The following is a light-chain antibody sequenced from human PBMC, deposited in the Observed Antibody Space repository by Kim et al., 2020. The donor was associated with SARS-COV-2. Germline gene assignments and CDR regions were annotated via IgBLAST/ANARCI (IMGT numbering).Light chain of an antibody. CDR2: DVT. Sequence: QSITIACTGTTSDVGAYDYVSWYQQFPGKAPKLIIYDVTHRPSGVSDRFSGSKSGNTASLTISGLQADDEADYYCSSFTTTTARVFGGGTKVTVL. J-gene: IGLJ3*02. CDR3: SSFTTTTARV. V-gene: IGLV2-14*03. CDR1: TSDVGAYDY.